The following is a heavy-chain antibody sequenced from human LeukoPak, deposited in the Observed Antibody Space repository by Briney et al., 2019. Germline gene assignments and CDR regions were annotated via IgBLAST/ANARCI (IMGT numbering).Heavy chain of an antibody. Sequence: SETLSLTCTVSGGSISSGSYYWSWIRQPAGKGLEWIGRIYASGSTNYNPSLKSRVTISVDTSKNQFSLKLSSVTAADTAVYYCAREGWELPHYWYFDLWGRGTLVTVSS. D-gene: IGHD1-26*01. CDR3: AREGWELPHYWYFDL. CDR1: GGSISSGSYY. J-gene: IGHJ2*01. CDR2: IYASGST. V-gene: IGHV4-61*02.